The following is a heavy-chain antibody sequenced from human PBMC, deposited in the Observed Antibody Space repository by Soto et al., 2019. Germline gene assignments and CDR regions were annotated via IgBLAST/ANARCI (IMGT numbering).Heavy chain of an antibody. CDR1: GYTFTSYG. J-gene: IGHJ4*02. Sequence: QVQLVQSGAEVKKPGASVQVSCKASGYTFTSYGISWVRQAPGQGLEWMGWISAYNGNTNYAQQLQGRVTVSTDTATSTAYMELRSLRSDDTAVYYCARVIAAAVDFDYWGQGTLVTVSS. D-gene: IGHD6-13*01. CDR2: ISAYNGNT. CDR3: ARVIAAAVDFDY. V-gene: IGHV1-18*01.